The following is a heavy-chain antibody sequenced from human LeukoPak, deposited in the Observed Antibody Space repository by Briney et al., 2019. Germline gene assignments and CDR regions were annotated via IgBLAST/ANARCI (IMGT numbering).Heavy chain of an antibody. J-gene: IGHJ4*02. D-gene: IGHD1/OR15-1a*01. CDR3: ARDLEQHSDY. Sequence: ASVKISCKASGYTFTSYGISWVRQAPGHGLEWMRWISGYNGNTNYAQTLQGRVTMTTDTSTRTAYMELRSLRSDDTAVYFCARDLEQHSDYWGQGTLVTVSS. CDR1: GYTFTSYG. V-gene: IGHV1-18*01. CDR2: ISGYNGNT.